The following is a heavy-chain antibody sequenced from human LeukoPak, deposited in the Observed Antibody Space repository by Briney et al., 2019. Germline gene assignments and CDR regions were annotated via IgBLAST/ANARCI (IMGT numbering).Heavy chain of an antibody. Sequence: ASVKVSCKASGYTFTSYDINWVRQATGQGLEWMGWMNPNSGGTNYAQKFQGRVTMTRDTSISTAYMELSRLRSDDTAVYYCARSDYVDYWGQGTLVTVSS. CDR3: ARSDYVDY. V-gene: IGHV1-2*02. CDR1: GYTFTSYD. J-gene: IGHJ4*02. CDR2: MNPNSGGT.